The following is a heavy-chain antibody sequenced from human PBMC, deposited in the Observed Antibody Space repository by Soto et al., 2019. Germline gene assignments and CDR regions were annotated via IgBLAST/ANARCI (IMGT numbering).Heavy chain of an antibody. Sequence: KTSETLSLTCAVYGGTFSGYFWTWVRQPPGKGLEWIGEIEHNGNNNINPSLKSRVIMSVDTSKNQISLTLTSVTAADTAVYYCARDFRYFPYWGQGTLVTVS. D-gene: IGHD3-10*01. CDR2: IEHNGNN. CDR3: ARDFRYFPY. V-gene: IGHV4-34*08. J-gene: IGHJ4*02. CDR1: GGTFSGYF.